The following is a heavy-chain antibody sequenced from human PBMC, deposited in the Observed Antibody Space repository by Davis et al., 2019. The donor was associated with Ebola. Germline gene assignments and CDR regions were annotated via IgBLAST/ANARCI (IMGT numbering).Heavy chain of an antibody. V-gene: IGHV1-18*01. J-gene: IGHJ6*02. CDR2: ISAYNGDT. CDR3: ASRVVVPAGLDYYGMDV. D-gene: IGHD2-2*01. CDR1: GYTFTSYD. Sequence: ASVKVSCKASGYTFTSYDISWVRQAPGQGLEWMGWISAYNGDTNYAQKFQGRVTKTTDTSASTAYMELSSLRSEDTAVYYCASRVVVPAGLDYYGMDVWGQGTTVTVSS.